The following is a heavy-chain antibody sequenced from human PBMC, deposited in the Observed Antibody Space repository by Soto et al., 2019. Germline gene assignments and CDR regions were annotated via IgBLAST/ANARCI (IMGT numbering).Heavy chain of an antibody. V-gene: IGHV3-23*01. Sequence: EVQLLESGGGLVQPGGSLRLSCAASGFTFSNYAMSWVRQAPGQGLECVSALTSSGSSTYYADSVKGRFSISRDNSKNTLYPQMNSLRAEDTAVYFCAKDPSWSGGIPGYFGMDVWGQGTTVTVSS. CDR2: LTSSGSST. CDR3: AKDPSWSGGIPGYFGMDV. D-gene: IGHD2-15*01. CDR1: GFTFSNYA. J-gene: IGHJ6*02.